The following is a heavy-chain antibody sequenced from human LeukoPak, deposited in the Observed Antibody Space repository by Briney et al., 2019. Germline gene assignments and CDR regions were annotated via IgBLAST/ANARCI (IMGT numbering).Heavy chain of an antibody. Sequence: GGSLRLSCAPSGFSFSRYALHWVRQAPGKGLEYVSSITTNGGDTYYANSVKGRFTISRDNSENTLYLQMGSLRAEDTAVYYCARGGAYGLGSYYNMDYWGQGALVTVSS. J-gene: IGHJ4*02. CDR3: ARGGAYGLGSYYNMDY. CDR1: GFSFSRYA. V-gene: IGHV3-64*01. D-gene: IGHD3-10*01. CDR2: ITTNGGDT.